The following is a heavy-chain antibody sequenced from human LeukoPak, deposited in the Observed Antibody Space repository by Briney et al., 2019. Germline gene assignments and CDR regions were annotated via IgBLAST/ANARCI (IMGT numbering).Heavy chain of an antibody. J-gene: IGHJ4*02. D-gene: IGHD3-3*01. CDR2: ISGSGGST. CDR3: AKGRGQIYDFWSGYPRAELTNFDY. Sequence: PGGSLRLSCAASGFTFSSYAMSWVRQAPGKGLEWVSGISGSGGSTYYADSVKGRFTISRDNSKNTMYMQMNSLRAEDTAVYYCAKGRGQIYDFWSGYPRAELTNFDYWGQGTLVTVSS. V-gene: IGHV3-23*01. CDR1: GFTFSSYA.